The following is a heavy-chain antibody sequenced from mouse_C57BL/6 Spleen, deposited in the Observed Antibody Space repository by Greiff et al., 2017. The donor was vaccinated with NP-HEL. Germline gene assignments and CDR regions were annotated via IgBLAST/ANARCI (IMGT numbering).Heavy chain of an antibody. CDR3: ARPGAYYSNLFAY. D-gene: IGHD2-5*01. CDR2: ISYDGSN. J-gene: IGHJ3*01. V-gene: IGHV3-6*01. CDR1: GYSITSGYY. Sequence: VQLKESGPGLVKPSQSLSLTCSVTGYSITSGYYWNWIRQFPGNKLEWMGYISYDGSNNYNPSLKNRISITRDTSKNQFFLKLNSVTTEDTATYYCARPGAYYSNLFAYWGQGTLVTVSA.